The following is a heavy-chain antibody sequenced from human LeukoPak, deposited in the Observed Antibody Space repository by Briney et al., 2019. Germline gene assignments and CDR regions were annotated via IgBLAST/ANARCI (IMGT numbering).Heavy chain of an antibody. CDR3: ARRGISQGYYMDV. Sequence: PSEILSLTCNVSGGSIRSGDHCWGWIRQPPGKGLEWIGRIYYRGSTYYNPSLKSRVTISVDTSKNQFSLKLSSVTAADTAVYYCARRGISQGYYMDVWGKGTTVTISS. J-gene: IGHJ6*03. D-gene: IGHD6-13*01. CDR2: IYYRGST. V-gene: IGHV4-39*01. CDR1: GGSIRSGDHC.